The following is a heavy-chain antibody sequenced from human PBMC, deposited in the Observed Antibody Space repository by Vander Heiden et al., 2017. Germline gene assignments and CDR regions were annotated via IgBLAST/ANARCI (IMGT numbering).Heavy chain of an antibody. J-gene: IGHJ1*01. D-gene: IGHD5-18*01. CDR1: GFTLSTAY. CDR2: ISSSGSTI. V-gene: IGHV3-11*01. Sequence: QVQLVESGGGLVKPGGSLRLSCAAFGFTLSTAYMSWIRQAPGKGLEWVSYISSSGSTIYYADSVKGRFTISRDNAKNSLYLQMNSRRAEDTAVYYCARDAPIYSYGSRYFQHWGQGTLVTVSS. CDR3: ARDAPIYSYGSRYFQH.